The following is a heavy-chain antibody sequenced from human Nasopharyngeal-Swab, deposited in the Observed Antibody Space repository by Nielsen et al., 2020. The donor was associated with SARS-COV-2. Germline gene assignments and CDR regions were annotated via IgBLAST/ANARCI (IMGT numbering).Heavy chain of an antibody. CDR2: MNPGSGFK. D-gene: IGHD1-26*01. J-gene: IGHJ4*02. V-gene: IGHV1-8*01. Sequence: VRQAPGRGLEWMGCMNPGSGFKDYAQNFQGRVTMTWNTTISTAYMEISSLRSEDTAVYYCARWEKGDYWGQGTLVTVSS. CDR3: ARWEKGDY.